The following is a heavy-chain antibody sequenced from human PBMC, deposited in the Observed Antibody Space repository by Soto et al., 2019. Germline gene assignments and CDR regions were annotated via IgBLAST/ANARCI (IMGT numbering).Heavy chain of an antibody. V-gene: IGHV1-46*01. CDR1: GYSFIDHY. CDR3: ARDPRYLNYVGFGDY. J-gene: IGHJ4*02. CDR2: SNPDGGST. D-gene: IGHD3-10*01. Sequence: QVQLVQSGAEVKKPGASMKISCKASGYSFIDHYIHWVRQAPGQGLEWMGVSNPDGGSTSYAQRFQGRVTVTADTSTSTVYLDLSSVTLDDTAFYYCARDPRYLNYVGFGDYWGQGTLVTVST.